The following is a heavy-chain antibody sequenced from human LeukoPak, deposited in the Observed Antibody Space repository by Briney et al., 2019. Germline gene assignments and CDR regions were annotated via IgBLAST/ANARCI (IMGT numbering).Heavy chain of an antibody. CDR3: AREYGSGSYTGIDY. CDR1: GYTFINYC. J-gene: IGHJ4*02. D-gene: IGHD3-10*01. CDR2: ISAYNSAYNGNT. Sequence: ASVKVSCKASGYTFINYCITWVRQAPGQGLKWMGWISAYNSAYNGNTHYAQKLQGSVTMNTDTSTNTGYMELRSLRSDDTAVYYCAREYGSGSYTGIDYWGQGTLVTVSS. V-gene: IGHV1-18*01.